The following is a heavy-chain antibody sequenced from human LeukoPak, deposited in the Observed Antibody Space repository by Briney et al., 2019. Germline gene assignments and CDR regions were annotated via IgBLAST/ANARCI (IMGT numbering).Heavy chain of an antibody. Sequence: PGGSLRLSCVASGLTFSRYWMSWVRQAPGKGLEWVANIKQDGSMKYYVDSVKGRFTISRDNDENTLYLQMNSLRAEDTAVYYCARVPVAAAGQGIDYWGQGTLVTVSS. J-gene: IGHJ4*02. CDR2: IKQDGSMK. CDR1: GLTFSRYW. V-gene: IGHV3-7*01. D-gene: IGHD6-13*01. CDR3: ARVPVAAAGQGIDY.